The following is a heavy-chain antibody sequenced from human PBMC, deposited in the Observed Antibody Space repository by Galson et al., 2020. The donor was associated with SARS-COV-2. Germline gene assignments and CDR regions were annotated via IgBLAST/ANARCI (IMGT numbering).Heavy chain of an antibody. J-gene: IGHJ4*02. CDR3: ARITRESSGYYYYFDY. D-gene: IGHD3-22*01. CDR1: GFSLSTSGMC. Sequence: SGPTLVKPTQTLTLTCTFSGFSLSTSGMCVSWIRQPPGKALEWLARIDWDDDKYYSTSLKTRLTISKDTSKNQVVLTMTNMDPVDTATYYCARITRESSGYYYYFDYWGQGTLVTVSS. CDR2: IDWDDDK. V-gene: IGHV2-70*11.